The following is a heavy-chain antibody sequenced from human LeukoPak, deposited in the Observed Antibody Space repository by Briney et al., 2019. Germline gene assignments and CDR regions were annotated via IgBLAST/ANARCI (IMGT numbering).Heavy chain of an antibody. V-gene: IGHV3-23*01. CDR3: AKDYSGSYYYFGY. D-gene: IGHD1-26*01. CDR2: ISSSGGSI. Sequence: PGGSLRLSCTASKFTFSNYAMSWVRQAPGKGLEWVSTISSSGGSIYYSDSVKGGFTISRDNSKNTLYLQMNSLRAEDTAVDYCAKDYSGSYYYFGYWGRGTLVTVSS. J-gene: IGHJ4*02. CDR1: KFTFSNYA.